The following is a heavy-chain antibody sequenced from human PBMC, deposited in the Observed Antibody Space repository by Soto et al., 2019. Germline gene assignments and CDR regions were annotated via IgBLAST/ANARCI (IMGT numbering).Heavy chain of an antibody. CDR2: ISGSSP. D-gene: IGHD3-16*01. CDR3: AKGWGDY. CDR1: GCNLNSYV. Sequence: DVPLLESGGGLVQPGGSLRLSCVASGCNLNSYVMSWVRQAPGKGLEWVSGISGSSPYYAESVKGRFTISRDNSKNTLYLQMNSLSAADTAEYYCAKGWGDYWGQGTLVTVSS. V-gene: IGHV3-23*01. J-gene: IGHJ4*02.